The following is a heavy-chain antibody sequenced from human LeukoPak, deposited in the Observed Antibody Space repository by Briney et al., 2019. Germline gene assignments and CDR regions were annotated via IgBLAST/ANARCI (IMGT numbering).Heavy chain of an antibody. D-gene: IGHD1-1*01. V-gene: IGHV3-9*01. CDR3: ARDRSELQLHDYIDY. CDR2: ISWNGGTI. Sequence: GGSLRLSCAASGFTLDEHALHWVRQAPGKGLEWVSYISWNGGTIGYADSVKGRFTISRDNAKNSLYLQMSSLRPEDTALYYCARDRSELQLHDYIDYWGLGTLVTVSS. J-gene: IGHJ4*02. CDR1: GFTLDEHA.